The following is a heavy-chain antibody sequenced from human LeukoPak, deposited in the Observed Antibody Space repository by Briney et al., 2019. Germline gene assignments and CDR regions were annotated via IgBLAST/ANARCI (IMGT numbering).Heavy chain of an antibody. D-gene: IGHD3-3*01. V-gene: IGHV3-23*01. CDR2: ISGSGGST. CDR1: GLTFSSYA. Sequence: GGSLRLSCAASGLTFSSYAMSWVRQAPGKGLEWVSAISGSGGSTYYADSVKGRFTISRDNSKNTLYLQMNSLRAEGTAVYYCAKGLVVIATIEWGQGTLVTVSS. J-gene: IGHJ4*02. CDR3: AKGLVVIATIE.